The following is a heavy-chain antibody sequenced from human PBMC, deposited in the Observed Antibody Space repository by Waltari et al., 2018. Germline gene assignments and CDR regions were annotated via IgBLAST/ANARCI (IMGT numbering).Heavy chain of an antibody. D-gene: IGHD3-9*01. J-gene: IGHJ5*02. CDR2: IYYCGGP. CDR3: ARVLYYDILTGTNWFDP. V-gene: IGHV4-59*01. Sequence: QVQLQESGPGLVKPSETLSLTCTVSGGSISSYYWSWIRQTPGKGLEWIGYIYYCGGPHANPYLKSLVTISVDTAKNHCSLKLRSVAAADTAVYSCARVLYYDILTGTNWFDPWGQGTLVTVSS. CDR1: GGSISSYY.